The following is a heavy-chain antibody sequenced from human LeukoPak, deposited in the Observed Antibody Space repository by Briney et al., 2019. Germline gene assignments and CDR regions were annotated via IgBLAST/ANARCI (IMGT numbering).Heavy chain of an antibody. CDR1: GFTFSSYG. Sequence: PGGSLRLSCAASGFTFSSYGMHWVRQAPGKGLEWVAVITSDGNNKLYAEAVKGRFTISRDNVKNTLYLQMNSLRPEDAAMYFCAKDNYDSSGIWDYWGQGTLVTVSS. CDR3: AKDNYDSSGIWDY. V-gene: IGHV3-30*18. CDR2: ITSDGNNK. D-gene: IGHD3-16*01. J-gene: IGHJ4*02.